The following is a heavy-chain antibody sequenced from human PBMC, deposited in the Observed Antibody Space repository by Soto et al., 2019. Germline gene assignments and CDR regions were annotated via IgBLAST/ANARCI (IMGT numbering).Heavy chain of an antibody. CDR1: GFTFTSSA. CDR3: AADAKWDYYGMDV. D-gene: IGHD2-8*01. V-gene: IGHV1-58*01. CDR2: IVVGSGNT. J-gene: IGHJ6*02. Sequence: KVSCKASGFTFTSSAVQWVRQARGQRLEGVGWIVVGSGNTNYAQKFQERVTITRDMSTSTVYMELSSLRSEDTAVYYCAADAKWDYYGMDVWGQGTTVTVSS.